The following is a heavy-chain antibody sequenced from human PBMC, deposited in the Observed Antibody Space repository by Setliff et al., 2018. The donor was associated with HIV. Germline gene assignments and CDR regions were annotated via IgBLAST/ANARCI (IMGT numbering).Heavy chain of an antibody. Sequence: GGSLRLSCAASGFTFRNYDMNWVRQAPGKGLEWVSFISVSGFTIHYADSVQGRFTISRDNARNSLSLQLNSLRADDTAVYYCAKVNPRSVVPSARILGGFDPWGQGTPVTVSS. V-gene: IGHV3-48*03. D-gene: IGHD2-2*01. CDR1: GFTFRNYD. CDR2: ISVSGFTI. J-gene: IGHJ5*02. CDR3: AKVNPRSVVPSARILGGFDP.